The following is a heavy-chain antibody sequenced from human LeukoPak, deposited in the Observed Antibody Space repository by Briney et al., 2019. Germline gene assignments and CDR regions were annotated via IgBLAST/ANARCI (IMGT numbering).Heavy chain of an antibody. Sequence: PSETLSLTCTVSGGSISSYYWSWIRQPAGKGLEWIGRIYTSGSTNYNPSLKSRVTISVDKSKNQFSLKLSSVTAADTAVYYCARDRMALLDYWSQGTLVTVSS. CDR3: ARDRMALLDY. D-gene: IGHD5-24*01. J-gene: IGHJ4*02. V-gene: IGHV4-4*07. CDR1: GGSISSYY. CDR2: IYTSGST.